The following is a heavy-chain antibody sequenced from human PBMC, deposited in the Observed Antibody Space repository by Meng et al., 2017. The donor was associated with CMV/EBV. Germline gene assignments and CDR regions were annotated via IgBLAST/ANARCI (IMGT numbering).Heavy chain of an antibody. CDR3: ARDGRYCSSTSCYVVGNYYYYYGMDV. CDR2: IIPILGIA. Sequence: SVKVSCKASGGTFSSYTISWVRQAPGQGLEWMGRIIPILGIANYAQKFQGRVTITADKSTSTAYMELSSLRSEDTAVYCCARDGRYCSSTSCYVVGNYYYYYGMDVWGQGTTVTVSS. D-gene: IGHD2-2*01. V-gene: IGHV1-69*04. CDR1: GGTFSSYT. J-gene: IGHJ6*02.